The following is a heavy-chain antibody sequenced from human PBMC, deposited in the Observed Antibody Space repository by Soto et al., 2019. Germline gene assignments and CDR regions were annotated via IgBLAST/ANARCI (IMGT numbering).Heavy chain of an antibody. CDR2: IDHSGST. D-gene: IGHD3-10*02. V-gene: IGHV4-4*02. Sequence: QVQLQESGPGLVKPSGTLSLTCAVSGVSLSNPNWWAWVRQAPGKGLEWIGEIDHSGSTNYNPPLNSRVTIALGRAKNQCSLKLSSVAAADAAVYYCARGICYAFDIWGQGTMVTVSS. CDR3: ARGICYAFDI. CDR1: GVSLSNPNW. J-gene: IGHJ3*02.